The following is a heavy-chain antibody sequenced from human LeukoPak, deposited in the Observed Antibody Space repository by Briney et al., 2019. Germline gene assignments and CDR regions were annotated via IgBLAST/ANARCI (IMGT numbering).Heavy chain of an antibody. V-gene: IGHV3-9*01. CDR3: ARFKLDTAMVRYYYMDV. CDR2: ISWNSGGI. D-gene: IGHD5-18*01. Sequence: GGSLRLSCAASRFTFDDYAMHWVRQAPGKGLEWVSGISWNSGGIGYADSVKGRFTISRDNAKNSLYLQMNSLRAEDTAVYYCARFKLDTAMVRYYYMDVWGKGTTVTVSS. CDR1: RFTFDDYA. J-gene: IGHJ6*03.